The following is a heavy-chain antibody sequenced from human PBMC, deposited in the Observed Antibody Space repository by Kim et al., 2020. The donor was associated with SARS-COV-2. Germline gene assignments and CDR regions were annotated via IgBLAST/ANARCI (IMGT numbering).Heavy chain of an antibody. V-gene: IGHV4-39*01. Sequence: SETLSLTCTVSGGSISSSYWGWIRQPPGKGLEWIGSIYYSGSTYYNPSLKSRVTISVDTSKNQFSLKLSSVTAADTAVYYCARQGAYCGGDCHLRWFDPWGQGTLVTVSS. CDR2: IYYSGST. D-gene: IGHD2-21*01. CDR3: ARQGAYCGGDCHLRWFDP. J-gene: IGHJ5*02. CDR1: GGSISSSY.